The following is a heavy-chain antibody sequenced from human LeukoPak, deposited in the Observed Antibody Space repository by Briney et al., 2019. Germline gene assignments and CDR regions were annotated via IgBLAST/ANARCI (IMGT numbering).Heavy chain of an antibody. D-gene: IGHD2-2*02. V-gene: IGHV4-38-2*01. CDR2: IYNSGST. J-gene: IGHJ3*02. CDR1: GDSFNSVYY. Sequence: SETLSLTCAVCGDSFNSVYYWAWIRQPPGKGLEWIGSIYNSGSTSYNPSLKSRVTLSLDTSKNQFSLRLTSVTAADTAVYYFARNMSCLALYSHHAYDPAGAFDIWGQGTLVTVSS. CDR3: ARNMSCLALYSHHAYDPAGAFDI.